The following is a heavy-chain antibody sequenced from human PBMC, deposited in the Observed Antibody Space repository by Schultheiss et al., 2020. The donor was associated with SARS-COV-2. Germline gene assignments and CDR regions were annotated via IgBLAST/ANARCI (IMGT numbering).Heavy chain of an antibody. CDR2: IKSKTDGGTT. CDR3: AKVFTYYDILTGYYLDY. J-gene: IGHJ4*02. D-gene: IGHD3-9*01. V-gene: IGHV3-15*01. Sequence: GGSLRLSCAASGFTFSDYFMSWIRQAPGKGLEWVGRIKSKTDGGTTDYAAPVKGRFTISRDDSKNTLYLQMNSLRAEDTAVYYCAKVFTYYDILTGYYLDYWGQGTLVTVSS. CDR1: GFTFSDYF.